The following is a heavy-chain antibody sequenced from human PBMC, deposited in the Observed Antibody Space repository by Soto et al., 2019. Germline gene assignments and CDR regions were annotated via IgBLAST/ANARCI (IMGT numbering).Heavy chain of an antibody. CDR2: INPSGGST. J-gene: IGHJ6*02. CDR1: GYTFTSYY. V-gene: IGHV1-46*01. CDR3: ARADYVLLWFGELLRTSYYYYGMDV. Sequence: ASVKVSCKASGYTFTSYYMHWVRQAPGQGLEWMGIINPSGGSTSYAQKFQGRVTMTRDTSTSTVYMELSSLRSEDTAVYYCARADYVLLWFGELLRTSYYYYGMDVWG. D-gene: IGHD3-10*01.